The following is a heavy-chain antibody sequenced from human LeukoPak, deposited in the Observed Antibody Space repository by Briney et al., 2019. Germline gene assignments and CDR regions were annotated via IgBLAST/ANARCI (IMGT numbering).Heavy chain of an antibody. V-gene: IGHV1-18*01. CDR1: GYSFSTYG. J-gene: IGHJ4*02. Sequence: ASVTVSCKASGYSFSTYGITWVRQAPGQGLEWVGWISAYNGNTNYAQKLQGRVTMTTDTSTNTAYMELRSLRSDDTAVYYCARGSKWEHLDYWGQGTLVTVSS. D-gene: IGHD1-26*01. CDR3: ARGSKWEHLDY. CDR2: ISAYNGNT.